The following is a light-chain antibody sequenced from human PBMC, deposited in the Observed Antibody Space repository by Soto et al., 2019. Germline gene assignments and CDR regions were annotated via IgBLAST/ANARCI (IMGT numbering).Light chain of an antibody. CDR3: MQALQTPWT. CDR2: LGS. V-gene: IGKV2-28*01. J-gene: IGKJ2*02. Sequence: DIVMTQSTLSLPVTPGEPAFISCRSSQSLLHSNGYNYLDWYLQKPGQSPQLLIYLGSNRSSGVPDRFSGSGSGTDFTLKISRVEAEDVGVYYCMQALQTPWTFGQGTKLEIK. CDR1: QSLLHSNGYNY.